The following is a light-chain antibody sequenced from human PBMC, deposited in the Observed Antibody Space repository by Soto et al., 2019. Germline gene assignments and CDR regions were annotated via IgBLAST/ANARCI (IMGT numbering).Light chain of an antibody. Sequence: QSVLTQPASVSGSPGQSITISCTGINTDVGSYDLVSWYQQHPGKAPQLMIYEDTKRPSGASYRFSGSKSGNTAFLTISGLQTEDEADYYCCSYAGYSSFVLFGGGTKLTVL. CDR1: NTDVGSYDL. CDR3: CSYAGYSSFVL. V-gene: IGLV2-23*02. J-gene: IGLJ2*01. CDR2: EDT.